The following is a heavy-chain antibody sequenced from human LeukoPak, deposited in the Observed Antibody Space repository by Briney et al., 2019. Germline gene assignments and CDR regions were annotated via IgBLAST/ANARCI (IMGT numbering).Heavy chain of an antibody. D-gene: IGHD6-6*01. CDR3: ARDRGYYSSSTGIDY. Sequence: ASAKVSCKASGYTYNAYYIHWVRQAPGQGLEWMGWINPNGGGTTYAQKFQGRVTMTRDTSITTAYMELNRLRLDDTALYYCARDRGYYSSSTGIDYWGQGTLVTVSS. V-gene: IGHV1-2*02. CDR2: INPNGGGT. CDR1: GYTYNAYY. J-gene: IGHJ4*02.